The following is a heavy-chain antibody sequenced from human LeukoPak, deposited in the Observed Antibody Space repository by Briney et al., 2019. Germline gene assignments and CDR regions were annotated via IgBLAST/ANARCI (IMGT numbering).Heavy chain of an antibody. CDR1: GFTFSSYA. CDR3: AAEGPYGGNALDY. D-gene: IGHD4-23*01. J-gene: IGHJ4*02. Sequence: GGSLRLSCAASGFTFSSYAMTWVRQAPGKGLEWVSGISGSGGTTYYADSVKGRFTVSRDNSKHTLYLQMNSLRAEDTAVYYCAAEGPYGGNALDYWGQGTLVTVSS. V-gene: IGHV3-23*01. CDR2: ISGSGGTT.